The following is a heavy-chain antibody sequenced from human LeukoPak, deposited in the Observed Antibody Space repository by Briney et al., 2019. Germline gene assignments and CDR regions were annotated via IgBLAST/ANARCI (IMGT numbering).Heavy chain of an antibody. Sequence: ASVKVSCKASGFTSTNFHVHWVRQAPGQGPEWMGVINTINGRTAYAPKFQGRVTVTRDTSTSTVYMELSSLKSDDAAVYFCAREITASYYLDYWGQGALVTVSS. CDR1: GFTSTNFH. V-gene: IGHV1-46*01. D-gene: IGHD3-10*01. CDR2: INTINGRT. J-gene: IGHJ4*02. CDR3: AREITASYYLDY.